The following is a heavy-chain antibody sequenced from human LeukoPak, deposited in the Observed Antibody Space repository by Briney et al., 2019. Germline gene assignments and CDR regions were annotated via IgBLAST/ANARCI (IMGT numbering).Heavy chain of an antibody. Sequence: ASVKVSCRASGGTFSSYAISWVRQATGQGLEWMGWMNPNSGNTGYAQKFQGRVTMTRNTSISTAYMELSSLRSEDTAVYYCARGLYSSSWYVPYYYYGMDVWGQGTTVTVSS. CDR2: MNPNSGNT. J-gene: IGHJ6*02. CDR3: ARGLYSSSWYVPYYYYGMDV. CDR1: GGTFSSYA. D-gene: IGHD6-13*01. V-gene: IGHV1-8*02.